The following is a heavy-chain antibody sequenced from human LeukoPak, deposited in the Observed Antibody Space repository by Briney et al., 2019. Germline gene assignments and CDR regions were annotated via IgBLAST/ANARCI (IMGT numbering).Heavy chain of an antibody. V-gene: IGHV3-9*01. CDR3: AKDYGYSSSWYDY. J-gene: IGHJ4*02. Sequence: PGRSLRLSCAASGFTFDNYGMHWVRQAPGKGLEWVSSISWNSPSVGYVDSVKGRFTISRDNAKNSLYLQMNSLRAEDTALYYCAKDYGYSSSWYDYWGQGTLVTVSS. CDR1: GFTFDNYG. CDR2: ISWNSPSV. D-gene: IGHD6-13*01.